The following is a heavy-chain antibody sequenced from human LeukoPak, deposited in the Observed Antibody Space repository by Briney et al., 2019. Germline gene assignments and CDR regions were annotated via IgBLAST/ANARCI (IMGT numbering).Heavy chain of an antibody. J-gene: IGHJ3*02. CDR1: GGPISTYY. CDR2: TYSTGST. CDR3: ASTRGHSYGWGAFDI. V-gene: IGHV4-4*09. D-gene: IGHD5-18*01. Sequence: SETLSLTCTVSGGPISTYYWSWFRQPPGEGLEWIGYTYSTGSTDYNASLRSRVTISVDTSKTQFSLKLTSVTAADTAVYYCASTRGHSYGWGAFDIWGQGTMVTVSS.